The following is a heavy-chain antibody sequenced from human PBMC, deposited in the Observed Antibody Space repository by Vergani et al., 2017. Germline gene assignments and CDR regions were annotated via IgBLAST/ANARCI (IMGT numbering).Heavy chain of an antibody. CDR2: INPSGGST. CDR3: ALVSSSTNYYYYYMDV. CDR1: GYTFTNYY. D-gene: IGHD6-13*01. J-gene: IGHJ6*03. V-gene: IGHV1-46*01. Sequence: QVLLVQSGAEVKKPGASVRVSCKTSGYTFTNYYIHWVRQAPGQGLEWMGIINPSGGSTTYAQQFQGRLTMTRDTSTSTVYMDLSNLRSEDTAVYYCALVSSSTNYYYYYMDVWGKGTTVTVSS.